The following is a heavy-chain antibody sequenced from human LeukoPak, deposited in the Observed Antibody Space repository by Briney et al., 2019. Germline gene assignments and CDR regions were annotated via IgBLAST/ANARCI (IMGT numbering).Heavy chain of an antibody. D-gene: IGHD2-15*01. V-gene: IGHV4-31*03. CDR3: ARAVVGTLDY. J-gene: IGHJ4*02. CDR2: INYSGST. CDR1: GGSINSGGHY. Sequence: SETLSLTCTVSGGSINSGGHYWSWIRQHPGKGLEWIGYINYSGSTYYNPSLKSRVTISIDTSQNQFSLKLSSVTAADTAVYYCARAVVGTLDYWGQGTLVTVSS.